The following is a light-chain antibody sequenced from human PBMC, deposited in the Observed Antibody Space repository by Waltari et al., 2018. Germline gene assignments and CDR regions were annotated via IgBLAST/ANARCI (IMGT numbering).Light chain of an antibody. CDR1: SGHSNFF. J-gene: IGLJ3*02. Sequence: QLVVTQPPSASASLGASVKLTCALRSGHSNFFIAWHPQQSGQGPRFLMKLYSNGSHTKGDGIPHRFSGSSSGAERFLIISSLQSADEADYYCQTWGNGIRVFGGGTKLTVL. CDR2: LYSNGSH. V-gene: IGLV4-69*01. CDR3: QTWGNGIRV.